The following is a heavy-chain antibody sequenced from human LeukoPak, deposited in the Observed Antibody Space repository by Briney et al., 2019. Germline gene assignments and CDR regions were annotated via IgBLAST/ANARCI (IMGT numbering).Heavy chain of an antibody. J-gene: IGHJ4*02. CDR3: ARGDCSGGSCYLSLTTIDY. CDR2: ISSSSSTI. CDR1: GFTFSSYS. V-gene: IGHV3-48*01. Sequence: GGSLRLSCAASGFTFSSYSMNWVGPAPGKGLEWLSYISSSSSTIYYADSGKGRFTISRDNAKNSLYLQMNSLRAEDTAVYYCARGDCSGGSCYLSLTTIDYWGQGTLVTVSS. D-gene: IGHD2-15*01.